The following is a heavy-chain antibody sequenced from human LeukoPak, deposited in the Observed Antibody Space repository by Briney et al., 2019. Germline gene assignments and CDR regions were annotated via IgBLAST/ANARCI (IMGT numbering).Heavy chain of an antibody. J-gene: IGHJ4*02. CDR2: ISGSGSDI. CDR3: ARDFGIAVAGTFRAAY. D-gene: IGHD6-19*01. CDR1: GFSFSDSY. Sequence: GGSLRLSCVVSGFSFSDSYMTWIRQTPGKGLESLAYISGSGSDIYYADSVKGRFTISRDNAKNSLYLRMNSLRAEDTAVYYCARDFGIAVAGTFRAAYWGQGTLVTVSS. V-gene: IGHV3-11*04.